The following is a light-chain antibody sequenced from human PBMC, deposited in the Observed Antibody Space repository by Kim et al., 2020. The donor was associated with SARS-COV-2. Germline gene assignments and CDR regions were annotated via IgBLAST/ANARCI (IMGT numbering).Light chain of an antibody. CDR1: QTISNW. CDR2: KAS. Sequence: DIQMTQSPSTLSASVGDRVTMTCRASQTISNWLAWYQQKPGKAPKLLIYKASSLQSGVPSRFSGSGSGTEFTLTISSLQPEDFATYYCPSYKSYWAFGQGTKVDIK. CDR3: PSYKSYWA. J-gene: IGKJ1*01. V-gene: IGKV1-5*03.